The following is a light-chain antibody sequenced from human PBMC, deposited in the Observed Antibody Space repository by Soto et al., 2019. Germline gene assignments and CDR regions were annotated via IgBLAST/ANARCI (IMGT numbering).Light chain of an antibody. V-gene: IGKV3-15*01. CDR3: QQYNNWPLT. Sequence: EVVMMQSPATLSVSPGERATLSCRASQSVTSRLAWYQQKPGQAPRLLIYGASARATGIPARCSGSGSGTEFTLTINSLQSEDFAVYYCQQYNNWPLTFGGGTKVDIK. CDR1: QSVTSR. CDR2: GAS. J-gene: IGKJ4*01.